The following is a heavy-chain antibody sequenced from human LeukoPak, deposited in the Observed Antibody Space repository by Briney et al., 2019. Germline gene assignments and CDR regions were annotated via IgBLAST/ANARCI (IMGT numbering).Heavy chain of an antibody. D-gene: IGHD5-24*01. CDR1: GFTFSSYA. Sequence: GGSLRLSCAASGFTFSSYAMSWVRQAPGKGLEWVSAISGSGGSTYYADSVKGRFTISRDNSKNTLYLQMNSLGAEDTAVYYCAKDDAWLQFGNWGQGTLVTVSS. CDR2: ISGSGGST. CDR3: AKDDAWLQFGN. V-gene: IGHV3-23*01. J-gene: IGHJ4*02.